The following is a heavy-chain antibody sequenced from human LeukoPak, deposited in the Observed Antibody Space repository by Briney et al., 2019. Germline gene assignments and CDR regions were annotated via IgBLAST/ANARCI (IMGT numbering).Heavy chain of an antibody. V-gene: IGHV3-7*01. D-gene: IGHD1-1*01. CDR1: GFTFSRRYW. J-gene: IGHJ4*02. CDR3: ASLQTDPTTVNGF. Sequence: GGSVRLSCEVSGFTFSRRYWMSWIRQVPGKGLEWLACIKGDGSEKYYVDSVRGRFTVSRDSAKNSLYLQLNSLRVEDSAVYHCASLQTDPTTVNGFWGQGTLVTVSS. CDR2: IKGDGSEK.